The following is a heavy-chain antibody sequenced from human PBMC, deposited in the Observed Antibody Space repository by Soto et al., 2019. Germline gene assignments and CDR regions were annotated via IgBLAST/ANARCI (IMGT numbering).Heavy chain of an antibody. CDR2: IWYNGRNK. Sequence: GGSLRLPWAASGFTFSSYARSWVRQAPGMGLEWMAVIWYNGRNKYDADSVKRRFTISRDNSKNTLYLQMNSLRAEDTAVYYCSRDELSRDGYNYAFDYWGKGTLVTGSS. D-gene: IGHD5-12*01. J-gene: IGHJ4*02. CDR3: SRDELSRDGYNYAFDY. V-gene: IGHV3-33*08. CDR1: GFTFSSYA.